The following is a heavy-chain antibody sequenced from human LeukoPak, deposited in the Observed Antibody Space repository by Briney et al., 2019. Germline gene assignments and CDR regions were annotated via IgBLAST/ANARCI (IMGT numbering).Heavy chain of an antibody. Sequence: SETLSLTCTVSGGSISSYYWSWIRQPPGKGLEWIGYIYYSGSTNYNPSLKSRVTISVDTSKNQLSLKLSSVTAADTAVYYCATSYDYVWGSYRSGAFDIWGQGTMVTVSS. V-gene: IGHV4-59*01. D-gene: IGHD3-16*02. CDR3: ATSYDYVWGSYRSGAFDI. CDR1: GGSISSYY. CDR2: IYYSGST. J-gene: IGHJ3*02.